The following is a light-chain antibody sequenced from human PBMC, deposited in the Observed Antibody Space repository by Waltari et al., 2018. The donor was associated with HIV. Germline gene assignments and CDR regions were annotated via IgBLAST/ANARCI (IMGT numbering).Light chain of an antibody. CDR3: SSYTTTRTLV. Sequence: QSALTQPASVSGSPGQSITISCTGTSSDVGAYNYVSWYQQPPDKAPKLMIYEVSNRPAWVSKRVSGSKSGNTASLTISGLQAEDEADYYCSSYTTTRTLVFGGGTKLTVL. CDR2: EVS. CDR1: SSDVGAYNY. J-gene: IGLJ2*01. V-gene: IGLV2-14*01.